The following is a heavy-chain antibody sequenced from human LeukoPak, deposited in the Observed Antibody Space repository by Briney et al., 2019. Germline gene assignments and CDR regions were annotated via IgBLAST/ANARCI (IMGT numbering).Heavy chain of an antibody. J-gene: IGHJ4*02. D-gene: IGHD4-17*01. CDR1: GGSISNYF. Sequence: SETLSLTCTVSGGSISNYFWSWIRQSPGKGLGWIGYISYSGSTSYNPSLKSRVTMSVDTSKNQFSLKLSSVTAADTAVYYCARGADSPVTTWGQGTLVTVSS. CDR2: ISYSGST. V-gene: IGHV4-59*12. CDR3: ARGADSPVTT.